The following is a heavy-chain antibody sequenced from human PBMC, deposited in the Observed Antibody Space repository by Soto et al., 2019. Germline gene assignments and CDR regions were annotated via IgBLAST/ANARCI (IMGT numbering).Heavy chain of an antibody. CDR1: GYTFTSYA. D-gene: IGHD2-15*01. CDR2: INAGNGNT. Sequence: ASVKISCKSSGYTFTSYAMHWLRQAPGQRLEWMGWINAGNGNTKYSQKFQGRVTITRDTSASTAYMELSSLRSEDTAVYYCARPFPLSQLSSGGSCYGYWGQGTLVTVSS. J-gene: IGHJ4*02. CDR3: ARPFPLSQLSSGGSCYGY. V-gene: IGHV1-3*01.